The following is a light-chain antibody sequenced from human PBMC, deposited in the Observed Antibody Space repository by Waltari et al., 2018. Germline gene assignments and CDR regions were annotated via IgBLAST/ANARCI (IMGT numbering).Light chain of an antibody. CDR3: AAWDDTLNGPL. J-gene: IGLJ3*02. CDR1: TSNIERNT. V-gene: IGLV1-44*01. Sequence: QSVVSPPPSASGTPGQRVTISCSRSTSNIERNTVHWYQQLPGTAPKIIMYNNDQRPSGVPDRFSGSKSGSSASLAISGLQSEDEADYFCAAWDDTLNGPLFGGGTKLTVL. CDR2: NND.